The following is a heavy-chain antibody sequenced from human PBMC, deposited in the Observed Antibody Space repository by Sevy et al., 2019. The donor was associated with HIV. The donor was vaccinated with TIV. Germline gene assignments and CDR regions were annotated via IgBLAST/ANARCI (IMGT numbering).Heavy chain of an antibody. CDR3: AREEYFCGSGTYGYGMDV. CDR1: GGSIRSSHW. V-gene: IGHV4-4*02. D-gene: IGHD3-10*01. CDR2: IYYSGSR. Sequence: SETLSLTCAVSGGSIRSSHWWSWVRQSPGKGLEWIGEIYYSGSRNYNPSLKSRLTISVDTSTNLFSLRLSSVTAADTAVYDGAREEYFCGSGTYGYGMDVWGQGTTVTVSS. J-gene: IGHJ6*02.